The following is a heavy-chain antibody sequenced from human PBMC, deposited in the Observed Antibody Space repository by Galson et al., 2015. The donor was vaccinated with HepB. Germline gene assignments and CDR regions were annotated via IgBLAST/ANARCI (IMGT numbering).Heavy chain of an antibody. V-gene: IGHV3-7*01. D-gene: IGHD5-24*01. Sequence: SLRLSCAASGFSFSNYWMTWVRQAPGKGLEWVANIKPDGSGKYYVDSVRGRFTMSRDNVKNSLFLQMDSLRDEDTAVYYCARYGYNGGLDVWGQGTTVTVSS. J-gene: IGHJ6*02. CDR3: ARYGYNGGLDV. CDR1: GFSFSNYW. CDR2: IKPDGSGK.